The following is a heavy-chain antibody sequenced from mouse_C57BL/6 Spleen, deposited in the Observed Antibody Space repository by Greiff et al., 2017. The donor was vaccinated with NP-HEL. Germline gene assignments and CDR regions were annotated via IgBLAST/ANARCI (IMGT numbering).Heavy chain of an antibody. D-gene: IGHD2-3*01. CDR2: INPYNGGT. J-gene: IGHJ1*03. CDR1: GYTFTDYY. CDR3: AEGGYSYWYFDV. Sequence: EVQLQQSGPVLVKPGASVKMSCKASGYTFTDYYMNWVKQSHGKSLEWIGVINPYNGGTSYNQKFKGKATLTVDKSSSTAYMELNSLTSEDSAVYYCAEGGYSYWYFDVWGTGTTVTVSS. V-gene: IGHV1-19*01.